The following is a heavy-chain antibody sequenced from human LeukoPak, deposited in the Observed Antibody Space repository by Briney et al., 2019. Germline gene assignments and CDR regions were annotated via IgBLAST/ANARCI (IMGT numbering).Heavy chain of an antibody. CDR3: ARGQYCSGGSCYDNWFDP. V-gene: IGHV3-74*01. D-gene: IGHD2-15*01. CDR2: INSDGSST. Sequence: PGGSVRLSCAASGFTFSSYWMHWVRQAPGKGLVWVSRINSDGSSTSYADSVKGRFTISRDNAKNTLYLQMNSLRAEDTAVYYCARGQYCSGGSCYDNWFDPWGQGTLVTVSS. CDR1: GFTFSSYW. J-gene: IGHJ5*02.